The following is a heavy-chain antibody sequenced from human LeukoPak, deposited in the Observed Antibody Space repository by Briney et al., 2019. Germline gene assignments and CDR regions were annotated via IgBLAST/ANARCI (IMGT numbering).Heavy chain of an antibody. CDR2: ISSSDSTI. Sequence: PGGSLRLSCAASGFTFSDYYMSWIRQAPGKGLEWVSYISSSDSTIYYADSVKGRFTISRDNAKNSLYLQMDSLRAEDTAVYYCARDLATLYAFDIWGQGTMVTVSS. J-gene: IGHJ3*02. V-gene: IGHV3-11*01. CDR1: GFTFSDYY. CDR3: ARDLATLYAFDI.